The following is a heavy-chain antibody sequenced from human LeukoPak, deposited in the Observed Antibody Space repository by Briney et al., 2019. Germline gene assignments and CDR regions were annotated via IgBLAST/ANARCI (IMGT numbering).Heavy chain of an antibody. D-gene: IGHD3-9*01. CDR2: INANSGGT. CDR1: GYTFTNNY. V-gene: IGHV1-2*02. CDR3: ARGYLLGIVNSFDY. Sequence: GASVKVSCKASGYTFTNNYMDWVRQAPGQGLEWMGWINANSGGTNYAQKFQGRVTMTRDTSISTAYMELSGLRSDDTAVYFCARGYLLGIVNSFDYGGQGTLVTVS. J-gene: IGHJ4*02.